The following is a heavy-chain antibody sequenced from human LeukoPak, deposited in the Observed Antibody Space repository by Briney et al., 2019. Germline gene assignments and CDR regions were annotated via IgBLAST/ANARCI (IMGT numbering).Heavy chain of an antibody. CDR1: GGSISSYY. Sequence: SETLSLTCTVSGGSISSYYWSWIRQPPGKGLEWIGYIYFSGSTNYNPSLKSRVTISVDTSKNQFSLKLSSVTAADTAVYYCARSGRVFNNWFDPWGQGTLVTVSS. CDR2: IYFSGST. V-gene: IGHV4-59*01. J-gene: IGHJ5*02. CDR3: ARSGRVFNNWFDP.